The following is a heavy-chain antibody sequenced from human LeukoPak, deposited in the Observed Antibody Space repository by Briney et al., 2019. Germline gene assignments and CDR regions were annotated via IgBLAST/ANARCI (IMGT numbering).Heavy chain of an antibody. CDR1: GFSFSNYW. J-gene: IGHJ5*02. CDR2: IKQDGSEK. V-gene: IGHV3-7*01. CDR3: ARRSGSYYESWWFDP. Sequence: GGSLRLSCAASGFSFSNYWMSWVRQAPGKGLEWVANIKQDGSEKYYVDSVKGRFTISRDNAKNSLYLQMNSLRAEDTAVYYCARRSGSYYESWWFDPWGQGTLVTVSS. D-gene: IGHD3-10*01.